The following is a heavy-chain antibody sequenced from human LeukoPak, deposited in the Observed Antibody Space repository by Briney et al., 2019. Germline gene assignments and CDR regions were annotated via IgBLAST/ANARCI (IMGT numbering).Heavy chain of an antibody. CDR3: GSLSDSSEIVAFEI. CDR1: GFTFSSYS. J-gene: IGHJ3*02. Sequence: GRSLRLSCAASGFTFSSYSMNWVRQAPGKGLEWVSSISSSSSYIYYADSVKGRFTVSRDNAKNSLYLQMNSLRAEDTAVYYCGSLSDSSEIVAFEIWGQGTMVTVSS. V-gene: IGHV3-21*01. D-gene: IGHD3-22*01. CDR2: ISSSSSYI.